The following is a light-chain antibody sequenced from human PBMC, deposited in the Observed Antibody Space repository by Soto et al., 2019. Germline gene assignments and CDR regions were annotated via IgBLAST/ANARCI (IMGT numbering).Light chain of an antibody. Sequence: DIVMPKSPDSLAVSLGGRGTINCKSSQSVLYSSNTKNYLACYQHKPGQPPKLLIYGASTRESGVPDRVSGSGSGTDFNPTLSSLQAEDVAVYHCQQYYNVPRTFGQGTKVDI. V-gene: IGKV4-1*01. CDR3: QQYYNVPRT. CDR1: QSVLYSSNTKNY. CDR2: GAS. J-gene: IGKJ1*01.